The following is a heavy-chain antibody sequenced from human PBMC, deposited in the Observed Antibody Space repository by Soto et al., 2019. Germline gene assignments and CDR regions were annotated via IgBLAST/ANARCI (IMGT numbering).Heavy chain of an antibody. CDR3: AKVGYDYIWGSHRGPDAFDI. D-gene: IGHD3-16*02. V-gene: IGHV3-23*01. CDR1: AFMFINYA. J-gene: IGHJ3*02. CDR2: ISGGGGST. Sequence: GGSLRLSCAASAFMFINYAMSWVRQAPGKGLEWVSAISGGGGSTYYADSVKGRFTISRDNSKNTLYLQMNSLRAEDTAVYYCAKVGYDYIWGSHRGPDAFDIWGQGTMVTVSS.